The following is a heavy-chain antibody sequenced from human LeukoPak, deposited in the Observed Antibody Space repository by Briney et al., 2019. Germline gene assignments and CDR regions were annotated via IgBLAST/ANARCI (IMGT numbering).Heavy chain of an antibody. V-gene: IGHV1-46*01. Sequence: ASVKVSCKASGGTFSSYAISWVRQAPGQGLEWMGIINPSGGSTSYAQKFQGRVTMTRDMSTSTVYMELSSLRSEDTAVYYCARDGEDCSSTSCYYYMDVWGKGTTVTVSS. J-gene: IGHJ6*03. CDR1: GGTFSSYA. CDR2: INPSGGST. D-gene: IGHD2-2*01. CDR3: ARDGEDCSSTSCYYYMDV.